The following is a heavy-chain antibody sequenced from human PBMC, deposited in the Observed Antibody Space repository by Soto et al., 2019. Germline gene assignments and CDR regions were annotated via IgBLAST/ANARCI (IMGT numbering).Heavy chain of an antibody. CDR3: AREFGQYGNYRFDP. Sequence: QVQLVESGGGVVQPGRSLSLSCAASGFTFSDYGMHWVRQTPGKGLEWVAVIWHDGNEKYYADFAKGRFTVSRDNSKNTLYLQMNSLRAEDTALYYCAREFGQYGNYRFDPWGQGTLVAVSS. V-gene: IGHV3-33*01. CDR1: GFTFSDYG. D-gene: IGHD3-16*01. CDR2: IWHDGNEK. J-gene: IGHJ5*02.